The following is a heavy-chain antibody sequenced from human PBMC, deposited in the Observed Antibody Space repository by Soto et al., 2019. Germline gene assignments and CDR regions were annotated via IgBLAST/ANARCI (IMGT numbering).Heavy chain of an antibody. D-gene: IGHD3-3*01. Sequence: QITLNESGPTQVNPRQTLTLTCTFSGFSLTTRGVGVGWIGQSPGKAPEWLALIIWDVDKRYSPSLKSRPTITKDTSKNQVVLTMADLDPADTATYYCAHRVLRTVFGLVTTTAIYFDFWGQGTPVAVSS. J-gene: IGHJ4*02. CDR3: AHRVLRTVFGLVTTTAIYFDF. CDR2: IIWDVDK. CDR1: GFSLTTRGVG. V-gene: IGHV2-5*02.